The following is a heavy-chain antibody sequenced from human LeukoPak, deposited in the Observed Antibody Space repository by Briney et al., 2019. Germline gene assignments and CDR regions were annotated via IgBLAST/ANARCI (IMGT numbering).Heavy chain of an antibody. CDR2: ISSSSGYT. D-gene: IGHD3-10*01. V-gene: IGHV3-11*05. CDR1: GFTFSDYY. J-gene: IGHJ4*02. CDR3: ARARGTSGSGSYYIDY. Sequence: PGGSLRLSCAAPGFTFSDYYMTWIRHAPGKGLEWVSYISSSSGYTYYADSVKGRFTISRDNTRNSLYLQMNSLRAEDTAVYYCARARGTSGSGSYYIDYWGQGTLVTVSS.